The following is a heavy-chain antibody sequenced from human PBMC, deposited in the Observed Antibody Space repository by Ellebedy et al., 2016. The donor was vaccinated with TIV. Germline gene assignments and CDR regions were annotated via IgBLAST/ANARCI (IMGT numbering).Heavy chain of an antibody. CDR3: AREYIATGYWYFDL. D-gene: IGHD5-12*01. J-gene: IGHJ2*01. V-gene: IGHV3-13*05. Sequence: GGSLRLXXAASGFTFSSYDMHWVRQATGKGLEWVSAVDTAGDPYYSDSVKGRFTISRENAESSFYLRMDSLRAGDTAVYYCAREYIATGYWYFDLWGRGTLVTVSS. CDR2: VDTAGDP. CDR1: GFTFSSYD.